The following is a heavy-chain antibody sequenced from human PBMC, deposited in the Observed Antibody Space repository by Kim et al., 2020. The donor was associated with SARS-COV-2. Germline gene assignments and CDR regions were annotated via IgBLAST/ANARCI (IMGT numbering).Heavy chain of an antibody. Sequence: TYYPGSVKGRFTISRENAKNSLYLQMNSLRAGDKAVYYCARGSGWSGYDYWGQGTLVTVSS. D-gene: IGHD3-3*01. CDR2: T. CDR3: ARGSGWSGYDY. V-gene: IGHV3-13*01. J-gene: IGHJ4*02.